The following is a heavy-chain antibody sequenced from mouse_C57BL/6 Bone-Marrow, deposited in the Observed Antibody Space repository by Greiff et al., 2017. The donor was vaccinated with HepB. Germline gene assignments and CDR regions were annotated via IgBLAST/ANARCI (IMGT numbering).Heavy chain of an antibody. J-gene: IGHJ4*01. D-gene: IGHD2-3*01. Sequence: VQVVESGAELARPGASVKLSCKASGYTFTSYGISWVKQRTGQGLEWIGEIYPRSGNTYYNEKFKGKATLTADKSSSTAYMELRSLTSEDSAVYFCARWGLLLYAMDYWGQGTSVTVSS. CDR3: ARWGLLLYAMDY. V-gene: IGHV1-81*01. CDR2: IYPRSGNT. CDR1: GYTFTSYG.